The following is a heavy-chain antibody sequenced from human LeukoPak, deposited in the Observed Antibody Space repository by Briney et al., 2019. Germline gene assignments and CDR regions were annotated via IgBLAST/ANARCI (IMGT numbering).Heavy chain of an antibody. D-gene: IGHD6-13*01. CDR3: ARGNSSSWTTNWFDP. CDR1: GGSISSYY. Sequence: SETLSLTCTVSGGSISSYYWNWIRQPPGKGLEWIGYIYYSGSTNYNPSLKSRATISVDTSKNQFSLKLSFVTAADTAVYYCARGNSSSWTTNWFDPWGQGTLVTVSS. CDR2: IYYSGST. J-gene: IGHJ5*02. V-gene: IGHV4-59*12.